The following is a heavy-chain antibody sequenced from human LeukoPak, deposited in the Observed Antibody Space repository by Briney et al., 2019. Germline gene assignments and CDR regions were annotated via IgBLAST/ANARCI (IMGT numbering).Heavy chain of an antibody. J-gene: IGHJ5*02. V-gene: IGHV4-34*01. CDR3: ARLDYYGSGSYFQFDP. CDR1: GGSLSGYY. CDR2: INHSGST. Sequence: SEPLSLTCAVYGGSLSGYYWSWIRQPPGKGLEWIGEINHSGSTNYNPSLKSRVTISVDTSKTQFSLKLSSVTAADTAVYYCARLDYYGSGSYFQFDPWGQGTLVTVSS. D-gene: IGHD3-10*01.